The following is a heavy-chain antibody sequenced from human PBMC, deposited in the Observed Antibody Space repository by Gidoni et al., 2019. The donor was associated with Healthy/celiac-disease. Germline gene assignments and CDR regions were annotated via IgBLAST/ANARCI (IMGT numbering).Heavy chain of an antibody. Sequence: VQLQQWGAGLLKPSETLSLTCAVYVGSFSGYYCSWIRQPPGKGLEWIGEINHRGSTNYNPSLKRRVTISVDTSKNQFSLKLSSVTAADTAVYYCASEGVYCSSTSCYALRGLHYYMDVWGKGTTVTVSS. J-gene: IGHJ6*03. CDR3: ASEGVYCSSTSCYALRGLHYYMDV. CDR2: INHRGST. V-gene: IGHV4-34*01. CDR1: VGSFSGYY. D-gene: IGHD2-2*01.